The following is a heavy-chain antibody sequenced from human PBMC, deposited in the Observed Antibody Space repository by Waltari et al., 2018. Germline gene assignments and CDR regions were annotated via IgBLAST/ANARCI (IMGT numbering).Heavy chain of an antibody. CDR2: IYPGDSDT. Sequence: EVQLVQSGAELKKPGESLKISCKGYGYSFTRYWIGWVRQMPGKALEWMGIIYPGDSDTRYSPSFQGQVTISADKSISTAYLQWSSLKASDTAMYYCARLQITMVRGVITLYYFDYWGQGTLVTVSS. CDR3: ARLQITMVRGVITLYYFDY. V-gene: IGHV5-51*01. J-gene: IGHJ4*02. D-gene: IGHD3-10*01. CDR1: GYSFTRYW.